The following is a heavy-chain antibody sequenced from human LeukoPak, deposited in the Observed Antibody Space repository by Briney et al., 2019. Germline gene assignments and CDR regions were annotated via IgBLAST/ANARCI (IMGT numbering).Heavy chain of an antibody. D-gene: IGHD3-22*01. Sequence: TGGSLRLSCAASGFTFSSYATRWGRQTPGKGLEWVAVISYDGSNKYYADSVKGRFTISRDNSKNTLYLQMNSLRAEDTAVYYCAREVSGEPDYYDSSGYYYGYFDYWGQGTLVTVSS. J-gene: IGHJ4*02. V-gene: IGHV3-30*01. CDR2: ISYDGSNK. CDR3: AREVSGEPDYYDSSGYYYGYFDY. CDR1: GFTFSSYA.